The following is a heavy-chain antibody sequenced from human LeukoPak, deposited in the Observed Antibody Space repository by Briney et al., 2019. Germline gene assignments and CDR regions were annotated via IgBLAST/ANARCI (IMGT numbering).Heavy chain of an antibody. CDR2: INPNSGGT. Sequence: GASVKVSCKASGYTFTGYYMHWVRQAPGQGLEGMGWINPNSGGTNYAQKFQGRVTMTRDTSISTAYMELSRLRSDDTAVYYCARDFGYSYGSPITDAPDYWGQGTLVTVSS. V-gene: IGHV1-2*02. J-gene: IGHJ4*02. CDR3: ARDFGYSYGSPITDAPDY. CDR1: GYTFTGYY. D-gene: IGHD5-18*01.